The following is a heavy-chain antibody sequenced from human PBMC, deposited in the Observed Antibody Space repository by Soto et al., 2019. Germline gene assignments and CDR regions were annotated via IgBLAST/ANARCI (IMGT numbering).Heavy chain of an antibody. D-gene: IGHD1-26*01. Sequence: EVQLVESGGGLVQPGGSLKLSCAASGFTFSGSAMHWVRQASGKGLEWVGRIRSKANSYATAYAASVKGRFTISRDDSKNTAYLKMNSLKTEDTAVYYCTTSGWELLRGVDYWGQGPLVTVSS. CDR2: IRSKANSYAT. CDR3: TTSGWELLRGVDY. CDR1: GFTFSGSA. J-gene: IGHJ4*02. V-gene: IGHV3-73*01.